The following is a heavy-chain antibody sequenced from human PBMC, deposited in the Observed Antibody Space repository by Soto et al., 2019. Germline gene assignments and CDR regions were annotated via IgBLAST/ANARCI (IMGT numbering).Heavy chain of an antibody. CDR1: AGSFSGNY. CDR2: INQSGST. CDR3: ARGLTYCSSTTCAETRFDP. D-gene: IGHD2-2*01. V-gene: IGHV4-34*01. J-gene: IGHJ5*02. Sequence: QVQLQQWGAGLLKPSETLSLTCAVYAGSFSGNYWSWIRQPPGKGLEWIGEINQSGSTNYNPSLKSRVTISVDTSKNQFSLKLSSVTAADTAVYYCARGLTYCSSTTCAETRFDPWGQGTLVTVSS.